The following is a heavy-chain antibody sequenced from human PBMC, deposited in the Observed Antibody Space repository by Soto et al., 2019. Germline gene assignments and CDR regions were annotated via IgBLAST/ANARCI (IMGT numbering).Heavy chain of an antibody. Sequence: QVQLVESGGGLVRPGGSLRLSCAASGFTFSDYYMSWIRQPPGKGREWLGLMSSSATNVLYEVSAKGRFTISRDNAKNSLFLQIDTQKAEGTAVYYCAISRVFDFWDLGNLVSVSS. CDR3: AISRVFDF. V-gene: IGHV3-11*01. CDR1: GFTFSDYY. J-gene: IGHJ4*02. CDR2: MSSSATNV.